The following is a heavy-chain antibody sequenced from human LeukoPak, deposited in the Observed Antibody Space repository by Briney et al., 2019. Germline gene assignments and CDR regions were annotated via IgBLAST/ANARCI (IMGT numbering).Heavy chain of an antibody. Sequence: GKSLKISCKGSGYSFTSHWIGWVRQMPGKGLEWMGIIYPGDSDTRYSPSFQGQVTISADKSTSTAYLQWSSLKASDTAMYYCAKSLVRGVMGWFDPWGQGTLVTVSS. D-gene: IGHD3-10*01. J-gene: IGHJ5*02. CDR3: AKSLVRGVMGWFDP. CDR2: IYPGDSDT. V-gene: IGHV5-51*01. CDR1: GYSFTSHW.